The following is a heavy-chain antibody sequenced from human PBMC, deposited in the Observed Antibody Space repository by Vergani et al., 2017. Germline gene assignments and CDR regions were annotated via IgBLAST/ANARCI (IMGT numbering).Heavy chain of an antibody. V-gene: IGHV4-39*01. CDR2: IYYSGST. D-gene: IGHD6-19*01. CDR3: ARHSTVEWLVKLGWIDP. CDR1: GASIRSSNYY. J-gene: IGHJ5*02. Sequence: QLQLQESCPGLVKPSATLSLTCSVSGASIRSSNYYWGWIRQPPGKGLGWIASIYYSGSTYYNPSLKSRVTISVDTSKNQFSLKLSSVTAADTAVYFCARHSTVEWLVKLGWIDPWGQGILVTVSS.